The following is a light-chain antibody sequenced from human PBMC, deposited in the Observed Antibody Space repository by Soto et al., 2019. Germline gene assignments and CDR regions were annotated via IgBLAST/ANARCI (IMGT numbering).Light chain of an antibody. CDR3: SSYTSSSIYVV. CDR2: DVS. CDR1: SSDVGGYNY. V-gene: IGLV2-14*01. Sequence: QSALTQPASVSGSPGQSITISCTGTSSDVGGYNYVSWYQQHPGKAPKLMIYDVSNRPSGVSNRFSGSKSGNTASLTISGLQPEYEADYYCSSYTSSSIYVVFGGGTKLTVL. J-gene: IGLJ2*01.